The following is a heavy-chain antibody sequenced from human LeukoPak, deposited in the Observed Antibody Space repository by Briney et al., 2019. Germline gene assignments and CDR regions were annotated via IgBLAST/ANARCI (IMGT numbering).Heavy chain of an antibody. D-gene: IGHD6-19*01. CDR1: GFTFISYW. CDR3: ARAGSGSYVGYYFDY. Sequence: PGGSLRLSCAVSGFTFISYWMTWARQAPGKGLEWVANMNQDGGKKYYVDSVEGRFTISRDNAKNLVFLQMNNLRGEDTAGYHCARAGSGSYVGYYFDYWGQGALVTVSS. J-gene: IGHJ4*02. CDR2: MNQDGGKK. V-gene: IGHV3-7*01.